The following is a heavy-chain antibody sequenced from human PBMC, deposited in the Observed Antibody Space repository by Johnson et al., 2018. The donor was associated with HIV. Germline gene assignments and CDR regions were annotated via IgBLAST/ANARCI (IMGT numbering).Heavy chain of an antibody. V-gene: IGHV3-30*14. J-gene: IGHJ3*02. CDR1: GFTFSSYA. D-gene: IGHD3-22*01. Sequence: VQLVESGGGVVQPGRSLRLSCAASGFTFSSYAMHWVRQAPGKGLEWVAVISYDGGNKYYADSVKGRFTISRDNSKNTLSLQMNSLRVEDTAVYYCAREARIVVVEPSDALDIWGQGTMVTVSS. CDR3: AREARIVVVEPSDALDI. CDR2: ISYDGGNK.